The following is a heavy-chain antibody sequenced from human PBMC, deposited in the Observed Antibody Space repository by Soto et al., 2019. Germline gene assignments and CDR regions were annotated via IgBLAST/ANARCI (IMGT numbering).Heavy chain of an antibody. Sequence: QVQLVQSGAEVKKPGSSVKVSCKASGGTFSSYTISWVRQAPGQGLEWMGRIIPILGIANYAQKFQGRVTITADKSTSTAYMELSSLRSEDTAVYYCARAISSGTAPPDYWGQGTLVTVSS. CDR2: IIPILGIA. V-gene: IGHV1-69*02. D-gene: IGHD6-19*01. CDR1: GGTFSSYT. CDR3: ARAISSGTAPPDY. J-gene: IGHJ4*02.